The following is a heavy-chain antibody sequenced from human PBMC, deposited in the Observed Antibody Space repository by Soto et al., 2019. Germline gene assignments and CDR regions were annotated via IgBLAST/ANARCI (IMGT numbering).Heavy chain of an antibody. J-gene: IGHJ6*02. CDR2: IIPIFGTA. CDR1: GGAFSSYS. Sequence: GASVKVSWKASGGAFSSYSISWVLQAPGQGLEWMGGIIPIFGTANYAQKFQGRVTITADKSTSTAYMELSSLRSDDTAVYYCGVAGTSTEEYYGMDVWGQGTTVTVS. V-gene: IGHV1-69*06. D-gene: IGHD6-19*01. CDR3: GVAGTSTEEYYGMDV.